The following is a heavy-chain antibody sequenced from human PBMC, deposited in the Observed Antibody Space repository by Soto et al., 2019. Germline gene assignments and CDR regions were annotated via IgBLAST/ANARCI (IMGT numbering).Heavy chain of an antibody. CDR1: GFTFSSYW. J-gene: IGHJ4*02. D-gene: IGHD2-2*01. CDR3: ARAWGGSTNCYQAD. Sequence: EVQLVESGGGLVQPGGSLRLSCAASGFTFSSYWMSWVRQAPRKGLEWVANIKQDGSEKSYVDSVKGRFTISRDNAKNSLYLQMNSLRAEDTAVYYCARAWGGSTNCYQADWGQGTLVTVSS. CDR2: IKQDGSEK. V-gene: IGHV3-7*01.